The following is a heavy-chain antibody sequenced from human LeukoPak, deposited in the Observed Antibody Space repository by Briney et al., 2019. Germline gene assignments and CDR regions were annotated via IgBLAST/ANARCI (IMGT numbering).Heavy chain of an antibody. CDR3: ARSIVVTDGFDI. D-gene: IGHD2-2*01. J-gene: IGHJ3*02. V-gene: IGHV1-8*02. CDR2: MNPNSGNT. CDR1: GYTFSGYD. Sequence: ASVKVSCKASGYTFSGYDINWVRQATGQGLEWMGWMNPNSGNTGYAQKLQGRVYMELRSLRSDDTAVYYCARSIVVTDGFDIWGQGTMVTVSS.